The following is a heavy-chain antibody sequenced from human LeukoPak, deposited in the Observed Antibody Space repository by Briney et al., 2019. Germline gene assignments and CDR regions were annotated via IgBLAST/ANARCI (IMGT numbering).Heavy chain of an antibody. D-gene: IGHD3-10*01. J-gene: IGHJ4*02. CDR3: ARTYGSGSYAVY. CDR2: INPNSGGT. Sequence: ASVKVSCKASGYTFTGYYMHWVRQAPGQGLEWMGWINPNSGGTNYAQKFQGRVTMTRDTSITTAYMELSRLRSDDTAMYYRARTYGSGSYAVYWGQGTLVTVSS. V-gene: IGHV1-2*02. CDR1: GYTFTGYY.